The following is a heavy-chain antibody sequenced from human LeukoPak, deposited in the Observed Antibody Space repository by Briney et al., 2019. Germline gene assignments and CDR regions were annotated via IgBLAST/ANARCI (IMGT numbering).Heavy chain of an antibody. Sequence: GGSLRLSCAASGFIFSNYGMHWVRQAPGKGLEWVAVISHDGRTEFYADSVKGRFTISRDSSKNTLYLQMNSLRAEDTAVYYCAKGPHKNIVVVTDENFDYWGQGTLVTVSS. CDR1: GFIFSNYG. D-gene: IGHD2-21*02. J-gene: IGHJ4*02. V-gene: IGHV3-30*18. CDR2: ISHDGRTE. CDR3: AKGPHKNIVVVTDENFDY.